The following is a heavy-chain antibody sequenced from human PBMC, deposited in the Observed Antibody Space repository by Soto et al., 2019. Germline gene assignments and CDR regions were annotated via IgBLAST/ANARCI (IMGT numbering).Heavy chain of an antibody. Sequence: QVQVVQSGAEVKKPGSSVKVSCNASGGSLSNYGISWVRQAPGQGLEWMGAIIPVFGTPNYAQKFQDRVTITADESTATVYMEVRSLTSEDTAVYYCARGDATKIVVTTYYAMDVWGQGTTVTVSS. D-gene: IGHD3-22*01. CDR3: ARGDATKIVVTTYYAMDV. V-gene: IGHV1-69*12. CDR2: IIPVFGTP. CDR1: GGSLSNYG. J-gene: IGHJ6*02.